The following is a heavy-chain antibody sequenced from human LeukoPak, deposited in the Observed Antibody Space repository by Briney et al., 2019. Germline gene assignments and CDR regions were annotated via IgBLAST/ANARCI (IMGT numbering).Heavy chain of an antibody. Sequence: PGGSLRLSCAASGFTFSDYYMSWIRQAPGKGLEWVSYISSSGSTIYYADSVKGRFTISRDNAKNSLYLQMNSLRAEDTAVYYCASSDPYLRWAFDIWGQGTMVTVSS. CDR1: GFTFSDYY. D-gene: IGHD3-3*01. J-gene: IGHJ3*02. CDR3: ASSDPYLRWAFDI. CDR2: ISSSGSTI. V-gene: IGHV3-11*04.